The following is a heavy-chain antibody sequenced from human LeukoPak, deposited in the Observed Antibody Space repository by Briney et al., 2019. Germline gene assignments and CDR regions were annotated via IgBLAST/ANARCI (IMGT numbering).Heavy chain of an antibody. Sequence: SVKVSCKASGGTFSSYAISWVRQAPGQGLEWMGGIIPIFGTANYAQKFQGRVTITTDESTSTAYMELSSLRSEDTAVYYCATDIVVVVAAHDAFDIWGQGTMVTVSS. J-gene: IGHJ3*02. V-gene: IGHV1-69*05. D-gene: IGHD2-15*01. CDR2: IIPIFGTA. CDR1: GGTFSSYA. CDR3: ATDIVVVVAAHDAFDI.